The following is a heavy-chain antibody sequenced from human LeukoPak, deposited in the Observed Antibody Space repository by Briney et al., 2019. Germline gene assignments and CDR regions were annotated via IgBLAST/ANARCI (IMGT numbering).Heavy chain of an antibody. CDR3: AKPHNTAMVTRTHFDY. CDR2: INYSGSYI. V-gene: IGHV3-21*04. D-gene: IGHD5-18*01. CDR1: GFSFNTCT. J-gene: IGHJ4*02. Sequence: PGGSLRLSCAASGFSFNTCTMNWVRQAPGKGLEWVSSINYSGSYIYYADSVKGRFTISRDNSKNTLYLQMNSLRAEDTAVYYCAKPHNTAMVTRTHFDYWGQGTLVTVSS.